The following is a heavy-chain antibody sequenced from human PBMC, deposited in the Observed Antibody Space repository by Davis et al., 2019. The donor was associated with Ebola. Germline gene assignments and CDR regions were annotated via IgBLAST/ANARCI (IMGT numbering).Heavy chain of an antibody. CDR2: ISSNGGST. CDR3: VKDRSGIAAAVYNWFDP. J-gene: IGHJ5*02. Sequence: PGGSLRLSCSASGFTFSSYAMHWVRQAPGKGLEYVSAISSNGGSTYYADSVKGRFTISRDNSKNTLYLQMSSLRAEDTAVYYCVKDRSGIAAAVYNWFDPWGQGTLVTVSS. V-gene: IGHV3-64D*08. D-gene: IGHD6-13*01. CDR1: GFTFSSYA.